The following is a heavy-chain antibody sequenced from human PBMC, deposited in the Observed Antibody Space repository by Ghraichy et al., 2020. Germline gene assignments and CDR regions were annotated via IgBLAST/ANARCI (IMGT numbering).Heavy chain of an antibody. CDR3: ARQGVTYYDFWSGYYPEYYFDY. J-gene: IGHJ4*02. Sequence: GSLRLSCTVSGGSISSSSYYWGWIRQPPGKGLEWIGSIYYSGSTYYNPSLKSRVTISVDTSKNQFSLKLSSVTAADTAVYYCARQGVTYYDFWSGYYPEYYFDYWGQGTLVTVSS. CDR1: GGSISSSSYY. V-gene: IGHV4-39*01. CDR2: IYYSGST. D-gene: IGHD3-3*01.